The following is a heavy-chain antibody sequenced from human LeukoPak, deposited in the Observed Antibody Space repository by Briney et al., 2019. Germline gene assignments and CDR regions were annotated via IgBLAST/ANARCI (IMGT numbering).Heavy chain of an antibody. J-gene: IGHJ4*02. CDR2: INTNSGGT. D-gene: IGHD6-19*01. CDR3: AREPFNSSGQDY. V-gene: IGHV1-2*02. Sequence: ASVKLSCKSSASTFTGYYMHRVRQAPGQGHEWMGCINTNSGGTNYAQKFQGRVTMTRATSISTAYMELSGLRSYVTAGYNCAREPFNSSGQDYWGQGTLVTVSS. CDR1: ASTFTGYY.